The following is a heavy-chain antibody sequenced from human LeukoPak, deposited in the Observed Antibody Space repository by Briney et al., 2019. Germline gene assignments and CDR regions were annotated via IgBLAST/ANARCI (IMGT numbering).Heavy chain of an antibody. CDR2: IYSGGST. J-gene: IGHJ1*01. Sequence: GGSLRLSCAASGFSVSNNYMSWVRQAPGKGLEWVSVIYSGGSTFYADSVKGRFTISRDNSKNTLYLQMNSLRAEDSAVYYCASDSYSPEYFQHWGQGTLVTVSS. CDR3: ASDSYSPEYFQH. V-gene: IGHV3-66*01. CDR1: GFSVSNNY. D-gene: IGHD2-15*01.